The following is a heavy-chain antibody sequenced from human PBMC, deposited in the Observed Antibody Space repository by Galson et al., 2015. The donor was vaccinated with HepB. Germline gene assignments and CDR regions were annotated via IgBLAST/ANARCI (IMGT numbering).Heavy chain of an antibody. D-gene: IGHD4-17*01. V-gene: IGHV3-23*01. CDR3: AKVTTDADAFDI. Sequence: SLRLSCAASGFTFSSYAMSWVRQAPGKGLEWVSAISGSGGSTYYADSVKGRFTISRDNSKNTLYLQMNSLRAEDTAVYYCAKVTTDADAFDIWGQGTMVTVSS. CDR2: ISGSGGST. J-gene: IGHJ3*02. CDR1: GFTFSSYA.